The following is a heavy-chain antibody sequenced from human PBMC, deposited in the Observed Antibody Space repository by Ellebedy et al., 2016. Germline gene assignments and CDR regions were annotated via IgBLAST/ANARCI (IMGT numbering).Heavy chain of an antibody. CDR2: INHSGST. CDR3: ARGGPYNWSSDAFDI. J-gene: IGHJ3*02. D-gene: IGHD1-1*01. V-gene: IGHV4-39*07. CDR1: GGSISSGGYY. Sequence: SETLSLTXTVSGGSISSGGYYWSWIRQPPGKGLEWIGEINHSGSTNYNPSLKSRVTISVDTSKNQFSLKLSSVTAADTAVYYCARGGPYNWSSDAFDIWGQGTMVTVSS.